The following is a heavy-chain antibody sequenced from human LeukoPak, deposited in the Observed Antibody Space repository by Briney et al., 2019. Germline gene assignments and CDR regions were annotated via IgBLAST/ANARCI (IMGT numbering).Heavy chain of an antibody. Sequence: GGSLRLSCAASGCTFSSFAMSWVRQAPGKGLEWVSAVSGSGDSTYYADSVKGRFTIYRDNYKNTLYLQMNSLRAEDTALYYCAKGAHLQWLRFDYWGQGTLVTVSS. J-gene: IGHJ4*02. CDR1: GCTFSSFA. D-gene: IGHD5-12*01. CDR2: VSGSGDST. V-gene: IGHV3-23*01. CDR3: AKGAHLQWLRFDY.